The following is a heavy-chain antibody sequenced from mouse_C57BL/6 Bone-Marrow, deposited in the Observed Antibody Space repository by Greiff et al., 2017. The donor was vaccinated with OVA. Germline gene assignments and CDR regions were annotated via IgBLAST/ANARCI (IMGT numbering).Heavy chain of an antibody. V-gene: IGHV1-76*01. Sequence: VQLVESGAELVRPGASVKLSCKASGYTFTDYYINWVKQRPGQGLEWIARIYPGSGNTYYNEKFKGKATLTAEKSSSTAYMQLSSLTSEDSAVYFCARGDDYGEWFAYWGQGTLVTVSA. D-gene: IGHD2-4*01. CDR2: IYPGSGNT. J-gene: IGHJ3*01. CDR1: GYTFTDYY. CDR3: ARGDDYGEWFAY.